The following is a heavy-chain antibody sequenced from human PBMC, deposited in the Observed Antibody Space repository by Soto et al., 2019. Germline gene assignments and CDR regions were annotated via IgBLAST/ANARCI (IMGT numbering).Heavy chain of an antibody. CDR1: GGSISGDYY. CDR3: ARRLSWFDP. D-gene: IGHD3-16*01. CDR2: IYYSGSS. Sequence: TLSLTCSVSGGSISGDYYWSWIRQSPEKGLEWIGYIYYSGSSYSNPALQSRLSMSLDTSKNQFSLKLRSVTAADTAVYYCARRLSWFDPWGQGTLVTASS. V-gene: IGHV4-30-4*08. J-gene: IGHJ5*02.